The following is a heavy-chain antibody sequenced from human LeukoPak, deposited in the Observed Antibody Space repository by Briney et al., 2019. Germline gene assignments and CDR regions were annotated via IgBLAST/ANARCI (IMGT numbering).Heavy chain of an antibody. CDR1: GFTFSNAW. CDR2: IKSKTDGGTT. V-gene: IGHV3-15*01. J-gene: IGHJ4*02. Sequence: GGSLRLSCAASGFTFSNAWRSGVRQPPGRGLEWVGRIKSKTDGGTTDYAAPVKGRFTISRDDSNNTLYLQMNSMKTKDTAVYYCTPLWGEYYYDSSGYHPLDYWGQGTLVTVSS. CDR3: TPLWGEYYYDSSGYHPLDY. D-gene: IGHD3-22*01.